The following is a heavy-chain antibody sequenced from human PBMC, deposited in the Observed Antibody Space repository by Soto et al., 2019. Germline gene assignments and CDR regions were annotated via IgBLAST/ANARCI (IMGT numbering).Heavy chain of an antibody. CDR3: TKDPDIGFGLFDV. D-gene: IGHD3-10*01. J-gene: IGHJ3*01. CDR2: IDGSGINT. V-gene: IGHV3-23*01. Sequence: EVQLLESGGGLVQPGGSLRLSCAASGFTFSAYGMSWVRQAPGKGLEWVSAIDGSGINTYYADSVKGRFTISRDKSKNTLYLQMSGLSAEDTALYYCTKDPDIGFGLFDVWGRGTMVTVSS. CDR1: GFTFSAYG.